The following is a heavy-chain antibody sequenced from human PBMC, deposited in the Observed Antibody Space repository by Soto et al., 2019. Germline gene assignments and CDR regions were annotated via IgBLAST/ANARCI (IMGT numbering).Heavy chain of an antibody. CDR2: ISGSGGST. Sequence: GGSLRLSCAASGFTFSSYAMSWVRQAPGKGLEWVSAISGSGGSTYYADSVKGRFTISRDNSKNTLYLQMNSLRAEDTAVYYCAKSIGYCSGGSCYSGRDAFDIWGQGTMVTVSS. CDR1: GFTFSSYA. D-gene: IGHD2-15*01. V-gene: IGHV3-23*01. J-gene: IGHJ3*02. CDR3: AKSIGYCSGGSCYSGRDAFDI.